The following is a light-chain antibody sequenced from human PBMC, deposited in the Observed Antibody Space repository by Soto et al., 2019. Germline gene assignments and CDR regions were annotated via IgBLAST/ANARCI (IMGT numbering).Light chain of an antibody. CDR1: QSVSSG. V-gene: IGKV3-15*01. Sequence: IVLTQSPDTLSVSPGERATLSCRASQSVSSGLAWYQQKPGQAPRLLIYGASIRATGIPARFSGSGSGTDFTLTISGLQSEDFAVYYCQQYNSWPPWTFGQGTRVDIK. J-gene: IGKJ1*01. CDR2: GAS. CDR3: QQYNSWPPWT.